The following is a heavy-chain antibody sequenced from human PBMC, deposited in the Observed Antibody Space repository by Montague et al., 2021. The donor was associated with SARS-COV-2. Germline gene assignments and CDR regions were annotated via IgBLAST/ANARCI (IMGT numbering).Heavy chain of an antibody. CDR2: IYWDEDK. D-gene: IGHD3-16*02. CDR3: AHISKLARVRWFDP. V-gene: IGHV2-5*02. CDR1: GFSLTSSGEG. Sequence: PALVKPTKTLTLTCTVSGFSLTSSGEGVGWIRQPPGKALEWLALIYWDEDKRYSPSLKNRLVVTNDSAKNQVVLTVINMDPADTGTYYCAHISKLARVRWFDPWGQGTLVTV. J-gene: IGHJ5*02.